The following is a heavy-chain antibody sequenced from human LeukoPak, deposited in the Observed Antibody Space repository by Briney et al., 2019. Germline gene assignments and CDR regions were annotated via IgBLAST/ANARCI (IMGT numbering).Heavy chain of an antibody. CDR2: ISWNSGSI. CDR1: GFTFDDYA. Sequence: GRSLRLSCAASGFTFDDYAMHWVRQAPGKGLEWVSGISWNSGSIGYADSVKGRFTISRDNSKNTLYLQMNSLRAEDTAVYYCAKPMGMYYYDSLDYWGQGTLVTVSS. D-gene: IGHD3-22*01. CDR3: AKPMGMYYYDSLDY. V-gene: IGHV3-9*01. J-gene: IGHJ4*02.